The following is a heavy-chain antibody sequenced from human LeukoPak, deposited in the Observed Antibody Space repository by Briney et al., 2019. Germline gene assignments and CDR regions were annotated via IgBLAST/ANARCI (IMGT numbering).Heavy chain of an antibody. D-gene: IGHD6-6*01. CDR2: INHSGST. J-gene: IGHJ6*03. Sequence: SETLSLTCAVDVGSSSAYYWRWIRQPPGKGLEWIGGINHSGSTNYNPSLKSRVTISVDTSKNQFSLKLSSVTAADTAVYYCARGKYSSSAYYYYYYMDVWGKGTTVTVSS. V-gene: IGHV4-34*01. CDR3: ARGKYSSSAYYYYYYMDV. CDR1: VGSSSAYY.